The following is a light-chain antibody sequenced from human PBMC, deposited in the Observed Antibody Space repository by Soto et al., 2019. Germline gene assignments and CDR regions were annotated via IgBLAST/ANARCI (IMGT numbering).Light chain of an antibody. V-gene: IGLV8-61*01. Sequence: QTVVTQEPSFSVSPGGTVTLTCGLSSGSVSTSYYPSWYQQTPGQAPRTLIYSTNTRSSGVPDRFSGSILGNKAALTITGAQADDESDYYCVVYMGSGIWGFGGGTKLTVL. CDR2: STN. J-gene: IGLJ3*02. CDR3: VVYMGSGIWG. CDR1: SGSVSTSYY.